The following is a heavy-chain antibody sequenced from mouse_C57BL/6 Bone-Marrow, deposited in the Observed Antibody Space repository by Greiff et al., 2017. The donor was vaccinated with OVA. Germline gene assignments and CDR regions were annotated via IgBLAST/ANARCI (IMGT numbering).Heavy chain of an antibody. CDR2: IDPSDSYT. Sequence: QVQLQQPGAELVMPGASVKLSCKASGYTFTSYWMHWVKQRPGQGLEWIGEIDPSDSYTNYNQKFKGKSTLTVDKSSSTAYMQRSSLTSEDSAVYYCARYYGSRGAMDYWGQGTSVTVSS. V-gene: IGHV1-69*01. D-gene: IGHD1-1*01. CDR1: GYTFTSYW. CDR3: ARYYGSRGAMDY. J-gene: IGHJ4*01.